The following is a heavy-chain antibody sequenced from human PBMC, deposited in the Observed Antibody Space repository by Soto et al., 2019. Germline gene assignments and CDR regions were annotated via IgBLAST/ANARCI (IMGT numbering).Heavy chain of an antibody. J-gene: IGHJ6*02. CDR3: ARDRIAARLDYYYGMDV. CDR1: GYTFTSNG. CDR2: ISAYNGNT. V-gene: IGHV1-18*01. D-gene: IGHD6-6*01. Sequence: GTSVKVSCKDSGYTFTSNGISWVRQAPGQGLEWMGWISAYNGNTNYAQKLQGRVTMTTDTSTSTAYMELRSLRSDDTAVYYCARDRIAARLDYYYGMDVWGQGTTVTVSS.